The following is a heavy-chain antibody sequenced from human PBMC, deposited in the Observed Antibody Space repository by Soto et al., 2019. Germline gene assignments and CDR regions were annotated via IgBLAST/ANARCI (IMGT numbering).Heavy chain of an antibody. Sequence: LRLSCAASGFTFSSNAMIWVRQAPGKGLEWVSVITNTGGDTLYADSVKGRFTISRDNSKNTVYLQMNSLRAEDTAIYYCARASGESYPGSRVFDSWGQGTRVTVSS. V-gene: IGHV3-23*01. CDR1: GFTFSSNA. CDR3: ARASGESYPGSRVFDS. CDR2: ITNTGGDT. J-gene: IGHJ4*02. D-gene: IGHD3-10*01.